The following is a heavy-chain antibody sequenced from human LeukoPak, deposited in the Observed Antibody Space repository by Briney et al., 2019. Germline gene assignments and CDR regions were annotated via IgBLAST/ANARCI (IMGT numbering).Heavy chain of an antibody. CDR1: GDSVSSNSAV. CDR2: TYYMSKWHN. CDR3: ARGWEYSSGWYYFDY. J-gene: IGHJ4*02. Sequence: SQTLSLTCAISGDSVSSNSAVWNWIRQSPSRGLERLGSTYYMSKWHNDYAVSVKSRITINPDTSKNQFSLQLNSVTPEDTAVYYCARGWEYSSGWYYFDYWGQGTLVTVSS. V-gene: IGHV6-1*01. D-gene: IGHD6-19*01.